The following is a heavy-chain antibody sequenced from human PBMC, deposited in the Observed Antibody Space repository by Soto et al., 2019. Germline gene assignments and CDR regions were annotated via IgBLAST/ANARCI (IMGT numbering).Heavy chain of an antibody. V-gene: IGHV1-69*01. D-gene: IGHD5-12*01. Sequence: QVQLVQAGAEGKKPGSAVKVSCKASGGTFRSYAISWVRQAPGQGLEWMGGVIPIFGTANYAQKFQGRVTLTADESTSTAYMELSSLRSEDTAVYYCSSQRLRSWLQFRYYYYGMDVWGQGTTVTVSS. CDR2: VIPIFGTA. CDR1: GGTFRSYA. CDR3: SSQRLRSWLQFRYYYYGMDV. J-gene: IGHJ6*02.